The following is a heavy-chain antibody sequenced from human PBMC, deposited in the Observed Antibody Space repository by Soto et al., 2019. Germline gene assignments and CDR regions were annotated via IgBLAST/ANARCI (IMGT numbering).Heavy chain of an antibody. V-gene: IGHV3-30*18. J-gene: IGHJ5*02. CDR1: GFTFSNYG. CDR2: ISYDGSNK. CDR3: AKGDWFDP. Sequence: QVQLVESGGGVVQPGRSLRLSCAASGFTFSNYGIHWFRQAPGKGLEWVAVISYDGSNKYYADSVKGRFTISRDHSKDTRYLQMNGLRAEDTAVYYCAKGDWFDPLGQGTLVTLSS.